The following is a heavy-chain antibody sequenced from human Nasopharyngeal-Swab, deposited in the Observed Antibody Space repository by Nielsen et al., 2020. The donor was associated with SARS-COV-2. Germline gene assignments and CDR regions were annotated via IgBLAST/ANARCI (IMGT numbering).Heavy chain of an antibody. CDR1: GGSFSGYY. D-gene: IGHD6-6*01. CDR2: INHSGST. J-gene: IGHJ5*02. Sequence: SETLSLTCAVYGGSFSGYYWSWIRQPPGKGLEWIGEINHSGSTNYNPSLKSRVTISVDTSKNQFSLKLSSVTAADTAVYYCAGRPYSSSYWFDPWGQGTLVTVSP. CDR3: AGRPYSSSYWFDP. V-gene: IGHV4-34*01.